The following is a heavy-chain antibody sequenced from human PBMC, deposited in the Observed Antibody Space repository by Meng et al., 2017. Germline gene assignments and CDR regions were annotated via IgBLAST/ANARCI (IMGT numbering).Heavy chain of an antibody. J-gene: IGHJ5*02. CDR3: ARDKLKTFDP. CDR1: GYTFTSYA. CDR2: INAGNGNT. V-gene: IGHV1-3*01. Sequence: AGGKNPGASWKVSCKAFGYTFTSYARQWVRQAPGQRLEWMGWINAGNGNTKYSQKFQGRVTITRDTSVSIAYMELSSLRSEDTAVYYRARDKLKTFDPWGQGTLVTVSS.